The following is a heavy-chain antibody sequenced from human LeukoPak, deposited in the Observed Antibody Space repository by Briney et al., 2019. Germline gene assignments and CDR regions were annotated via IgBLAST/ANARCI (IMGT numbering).Heavy chain of an antibody. V-gene: IGHV4-34*01. Sequence: SETLSLTCAVYGGSFSGYYWNWIRQPPGKGLEWMGEINHSGSTNYNPSLKSRVTISVDRSKNQFSLKLSSVTAADTAVYYCARDRIVGATQGAFDIWGQGTMVTVSS. CDR2: INHSGST. D-gene: IGHD1-26*01. J-gene: IGHJ3*02. CDR3: ARDRIVGATQGAFDI. CDR1: GGSFSGYY.